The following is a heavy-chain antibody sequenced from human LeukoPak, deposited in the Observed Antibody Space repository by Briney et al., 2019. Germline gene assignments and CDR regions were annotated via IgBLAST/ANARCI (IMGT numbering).Heavy chain of an antibody. D-gene: IGHD2-21*02. CDR2: IKQDGSEK. J-gene: IGHJ4*02. Sequence: GGSLRLSCAASGFTFSSCWMSWVRQAPGKGLEWVANIKQDGSEKYYVDSVKGRFTISRDNAKNSLYLQMNSLRAEDTAVYYCARECGGDCSTTFDYWGQGTLVTVSS. CDR3: ARECGGDCSTTFDY. CDR1: GFTFSSCW. V-gene: IGHV3-7*01.